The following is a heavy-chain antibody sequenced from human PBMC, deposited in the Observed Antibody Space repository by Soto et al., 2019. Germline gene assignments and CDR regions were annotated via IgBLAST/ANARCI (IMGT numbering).Heavy chain of an antibody. CDR3: ARLSRRASVPGDY. CDR1: GDSISSSSYY. Sequence: PSETLSLTCTVSGDSISSSSYYWGWFRQPPGKGLEWIGNIYYSGTAYYTPSLKSRVAISVDTSKNQFSLKLSSVTAVDTAVFYCARLSRRASVPGDYWGQGTLVTVSS. CDR2: IYYSGTA. V-gene: IGHV4-39*01. J-gene: IGHJ4*02. D-gene: IGHD6-19*01.